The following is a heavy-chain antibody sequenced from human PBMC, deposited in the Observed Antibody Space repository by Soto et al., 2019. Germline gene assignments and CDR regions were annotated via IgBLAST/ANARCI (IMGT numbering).Heavy chain of an antibody. CDR1: GFRFWTYS. CDR3: AKTRLYDNNDCHRDGFDV. CDR2: ISGDGSAT. D-gene: IGHD3-22*01. V-gene: IGHV3-23*01. J-gene: IGHJ3*01. Sequence: EVKLLESGGGLVQPGESLRLSCAASGFRFWTYSMSWVRQAPGKGLEWVSGISGDGSATSYADSLKGRFTVSRDNSKDTLFLQMNTLRVEDTAVYYCAKTRLYDNNDCHRDGFDVWGPGTAVTVS.